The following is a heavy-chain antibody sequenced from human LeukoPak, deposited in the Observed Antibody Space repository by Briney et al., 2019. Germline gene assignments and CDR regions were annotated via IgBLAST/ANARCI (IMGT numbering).Heavy chain of an antibody. D-gene: IGHD3-10*01. Sequence: GGSLRLSCAASGFTFSNAWMSWVRQAPGKGLEWVGRIKSKTDGGTTDYAAPVKGRFTISRDDSKNTLYLQMNSLKTEDTAVYYCTTGRGSGSYCLDYWGQGTLVTVSS. J-gene: IGHJ4*02. CDR1: GFTFSNAW. V-gene: IGHV3-15*01. CDR2: IKSKTDGGTT. CDR3: TTGRGSGSYCLDY.